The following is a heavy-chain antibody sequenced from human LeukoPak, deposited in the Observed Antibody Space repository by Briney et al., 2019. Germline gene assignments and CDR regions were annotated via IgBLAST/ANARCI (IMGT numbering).Heavy chain of an antibody. D-gene: IGHD3-10*01. J-gene: IGHJ4*02. CDR3: AREPYGSGTFDY. CDR1: GGSVSSTNW. V-gene: IGHV4-4*02. CDR2: VHLDGRA. Sequence: PSETLSLTCGVSGGSVSSTNWWTWIRQPPGKGLEWIGEVHLDGRANYNPSLKSRVTISVDTSKNQFSLKLSSVTAADTAEYYCAREPYGSGTFDYWGQGTLVTVSS.